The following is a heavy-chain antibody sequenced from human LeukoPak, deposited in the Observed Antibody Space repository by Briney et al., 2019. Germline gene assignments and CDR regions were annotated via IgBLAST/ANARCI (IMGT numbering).Heavy chain of an antibody. D-gene: IGHD2-2*02. CDR1: GVSISSHY. J-gene: IGHJ5*02. CDR3: ARYTNNWFDP. Sequence: SETLSLTCTVSGVSISSHYWTWIRQPPGKGLEWIGYISYSGSINYNPSLKSRVTISVDTSKNQLYPKLSAVTAADTAVYYCARYTNNWFDPWGQGTLVTVSS. V-gene: IGHV4-59*11. CDR2: ISYSGSI.